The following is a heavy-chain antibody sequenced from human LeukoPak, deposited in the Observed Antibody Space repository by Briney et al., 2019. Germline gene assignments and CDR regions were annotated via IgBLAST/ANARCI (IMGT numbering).Heavy chain of an antibody. CDR2: IYYSGST. CDR1: GYSISSGYY. J-gene: IGHJ4*02. D-gene: IGHD6-19*01. Sequence: SETLSLTCTVSGYSISSGYYWGWIRQPPGKGLEWIGTIYYSGSTYYNPSLKSRVTISVDTSKNQFSLNLSSVTAADTAVYYCARQVSYSSGWHFDYWGQGTLVTVSS. CDR3: ARQVSYSSGWHFDY. V-gene: IGHV4-38-2*02.